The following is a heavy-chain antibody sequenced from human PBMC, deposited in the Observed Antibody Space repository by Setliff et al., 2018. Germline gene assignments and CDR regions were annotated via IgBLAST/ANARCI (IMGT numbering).Heavy chain of an antibody. V-gene: IGHV3-7*01. CDR2: IKQDGSEK. Sequence: GESLTISCKGSGYSFSSYWMSWVRQAPGKGLEWVANIKQDGSEKYYVDSVKGRFTISRDNAKNSLYLQMNSLRAEDTAVYYCARDGGEYWGQGTLVTVSS. D-gene: IGHD3-16*01. J-gene: IGHJ4*02. CDR3: ARDGGEY. CDR1: GYSFSSYW.